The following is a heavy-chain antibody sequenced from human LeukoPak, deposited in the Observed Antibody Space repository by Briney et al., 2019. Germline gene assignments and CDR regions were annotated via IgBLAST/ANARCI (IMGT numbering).Heavy chain of an antibody. CDR1: GYTFTSYY. CDR3: ARRTPRSYGLDY. J-gene: IGHJ4*02. V-gene: IGHV1-46*01. Sequence: ASVTVSFTASGYTFTSYYMHWVRQAPGQGREWMGIIDPSGGSTSYAQKFQGRVTMARDMSTSTVYMELSSLRSEDTAVYYCARRTPRSYGLDYWGQGTLVTVSS. D-gene: IGHD5-18*01. CDR2: IDPSGGST.